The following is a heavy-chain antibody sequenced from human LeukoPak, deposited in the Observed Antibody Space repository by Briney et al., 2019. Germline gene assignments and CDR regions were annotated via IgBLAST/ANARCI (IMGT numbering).Heavy chain of an antibody. CDR3: AREGSGYDYNFDY. D-gene: IGHD5-12*01. CDR2: ITNSSSYI. Sequence: GGSLRLPCGVSGFIFRSCSMNWVRQAPGKRLEWVSSITNSSSYIYYADSVKGRFTISRDNAKNSLDLQMNSLRAEDTAVYYCAREGSGYDYNFDYWGQGTLVSVSS. CDR1: GFIFRSCS. V-gene: IGHV3-21*01. J-gene: IGHJ4*02.